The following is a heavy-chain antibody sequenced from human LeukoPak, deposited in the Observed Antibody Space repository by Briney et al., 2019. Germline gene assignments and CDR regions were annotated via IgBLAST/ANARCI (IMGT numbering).Heavy chain of an antibody. Sequence: GGSLRLSCAASGFTFSSYGFHWARQAPGKGLEWVAVISPDGNNKYYADSVKGRLTISRDNSKNTLYLQMNSLRPEDTAVYYCAKVNYYDSSGYFDYWGQGTLVTVSS. CDR3: AKVNYYDSSGYFDY. CDR1: GFTFSSYG. CDR2: ISPDGNNK. J-gene: IGHJ4*02. V-gene: IGHV3-30*18. D-gene: IGHD3-22*01.